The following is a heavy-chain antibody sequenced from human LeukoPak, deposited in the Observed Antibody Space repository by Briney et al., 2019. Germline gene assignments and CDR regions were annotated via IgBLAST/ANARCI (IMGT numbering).Heavy chain of an antibody. V-gene: IGHV3-7*01. CDR2: IKQDGSEK. CDR3: ARDAFLGYCSSTSCYQSRFDP. Sequence: GGSLRLSCAASGFTFSSYWMSWVRQAPGKGLEWVANIKQDGSEKYYVDPVKGRFTISRDNAKNSLYLQMNSLRAEDTAVYYCARDAFLGYCSSTSCYQSRFDPWGQGTLVTVSS. CDR1: GFTFSSYW. D-gene: IGHD2-2*01. J-gene: IGHJ5*02.